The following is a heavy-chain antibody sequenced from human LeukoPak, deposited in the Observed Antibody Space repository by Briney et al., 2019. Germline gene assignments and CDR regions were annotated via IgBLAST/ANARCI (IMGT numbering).Heavy chain of an antibody. Sequence: SVTVSCKASGGTFSSYAISWVRQAPGQGLEWMGRIIPILGIANYAQKFQGRVTITADKSTSTAYMELSSLRSEDTAVYYCARGATSDAFDIWGQGTMVTVSS. V-gene: IGHV1-69*04. J-gene: IGHJ3*02. CDR3: ARGATSDAFDI. CDR1: GGTFSSYA. CDR2: IIPILGIA. D-gene: IGHD1-26*01.